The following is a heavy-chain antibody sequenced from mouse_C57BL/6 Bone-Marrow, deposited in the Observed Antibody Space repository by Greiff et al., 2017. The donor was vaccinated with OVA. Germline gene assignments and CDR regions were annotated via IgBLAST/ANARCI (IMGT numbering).Heavy chain of an antibody. D-gene: IGHD1-1*01. CDR2: IDPSDSYT. CDR3: ARGVVAPFDY. J-gene: IGHJ2*01. Sequence: VQLQQSGAELVKPGASVKLSCKASGYTFTSYWMQWVKQRPGQGLEWIGEIDPSDSYTNYNQKFKGKATLTVDTSSSTAYMQLSSLTSEDSAVYYCARGVVAPFDYWGQGTTLTVSS. CDR1: GYTFTSYW. V-gene: IGHV1-50*01.